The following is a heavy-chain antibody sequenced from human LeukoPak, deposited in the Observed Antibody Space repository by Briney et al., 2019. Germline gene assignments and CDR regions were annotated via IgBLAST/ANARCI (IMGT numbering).Heavy chain of an antibody. D-gene: IGHD6-19*01. Sequence: HAGRSLRLSCAASGFTFSSYGMHWVRQAPGKGLEWVAVISYDGSNKYYADSVKGRFIISRDNSKNTLYLQMNSLRAEDTAVYYCAKGHRFSGWLPSADDAFDIWGQGTMVTVSS. CDR3: AKGHRFSGWLPSADDAFDI. J-gene: IGHJ3*02. V-gene: IGHV3-30*18. CDR2: ISYDGSNK. CDR1: GFTFSSYG.